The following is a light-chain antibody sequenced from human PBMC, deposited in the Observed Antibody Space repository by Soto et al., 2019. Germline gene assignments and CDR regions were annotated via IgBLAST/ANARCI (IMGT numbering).Light chain of an antibody. J-gene: IGKJ1*01. CDR3: QQYGGLPT. CDR1: QSVTSSY. Sequence: EIVLTQSPGTLSLSPGERVTLYCRASQSVTSSYIAWYQQKSGQAPRLLLYGASSRATGIPDRFRGSGSGTDFTLTISRLEPEDFAVYYCQQYGGLPTFGQGTKVDIK. V-gene: IGKV3-20*01. CDR2: GAS.